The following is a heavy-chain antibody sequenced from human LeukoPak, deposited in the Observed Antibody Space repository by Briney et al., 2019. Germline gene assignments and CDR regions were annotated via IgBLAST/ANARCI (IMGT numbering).Heavy chain of an antibody. CDR2: IYDSGST. Sequence: GSLRLSCAASGFTFSSYSMNWVRQPPGKGLEWIGYIYDSGSTNYNPSLKSRVTISVDTSKNQFSLKLSSVTAADTAVFYCASLTTADAFDIWGQGTMVTVSS. CDR3: ASLTTADAFDI. J-gene: IGHJ3*02. CDR1: GFTFSSYS. V-gene: IGHV4-59*01. D-gene: IGHD3-22*01.